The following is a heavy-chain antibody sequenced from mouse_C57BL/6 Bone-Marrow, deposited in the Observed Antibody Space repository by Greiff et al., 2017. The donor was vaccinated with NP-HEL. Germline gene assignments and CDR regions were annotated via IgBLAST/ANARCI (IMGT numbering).Heavy chain of an antibody. CDR3: ASLRSRFAY. D-gene: IGHD1-1*01. CDR2: IWGVGST. V-gene: IGHV2-6*01. J-gene: IGHJ3*01. CDR1: GFSLTSYG. Sequence: VKLMESGPGLVAPSQSLSITCTVSGFSLTSYGVDWVRQSPGKGLEWLGVIWGVGSTNYNSALKSRLSISKDNSKSQVFLKMNSLQTDDTAMYYCASLRSRFAYWGQGTLVTVSA.